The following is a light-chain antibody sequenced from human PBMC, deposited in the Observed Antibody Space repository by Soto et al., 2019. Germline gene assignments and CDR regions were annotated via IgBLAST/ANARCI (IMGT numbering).Light chain of an antibody. Sequence: EIVLTQSPATLSLSPGERATLSCRASQSVSSYLAWYQQKPGQGPRLLIYDASNRATGIPARFSGSGSGTDFTHTISSLEPDDFAVYYCQQRSNWPPYTFGQGTKLEIK. CDR2: DAS. J-gene: IGKJ2*01. CDR1: QSVSSY. V-gene: IGKV3-11*01. CDR3: QQRSNWPPYT.